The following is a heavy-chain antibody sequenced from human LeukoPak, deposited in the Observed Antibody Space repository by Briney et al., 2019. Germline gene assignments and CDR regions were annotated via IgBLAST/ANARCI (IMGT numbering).Heavy chain of an antibody. CDR2: ISSSSSYI. V-gene: IGHV3-21*01. CDR1: GFTFSSYW. CDR3: ARGPHLALDTDDAFDI. Sequence: GGSLRLSCAASGFTFSSYWMTWVRQAPGKGLEWVSFISSSSSYIYYADSVKGRFTISRDNAENSLYLQMNSLRVEDTAVYYCARGPHLALDTDDAFDIWGQGTMVTVSS. J-gene: IGHJ3*02. D-gene: IGHD5-18*01.